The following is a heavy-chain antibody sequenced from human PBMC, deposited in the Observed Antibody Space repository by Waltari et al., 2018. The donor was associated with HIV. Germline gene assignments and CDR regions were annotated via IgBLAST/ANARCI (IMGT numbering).Heavy chain of an antibody. CDR2: IHYNGRA. D-gene: IGHD4-4*01. J-gene: IGHJ4*02. CDR1: GSSITSGYY. Sequence: QVQLQESGPGLVQTLETLSLTCAVSGSSITSGYYWAWIRQSPGKGLGWIATIHYNGRADYNPSLGGRVLVSLDPSKNQFSLKMRYVTAADTAIYYCARDWGVTTGPFDFWGQGTQVTVSS. CDR3: ARDWGVTTGPFDF. V-gene: IGHV4-38-2*02.